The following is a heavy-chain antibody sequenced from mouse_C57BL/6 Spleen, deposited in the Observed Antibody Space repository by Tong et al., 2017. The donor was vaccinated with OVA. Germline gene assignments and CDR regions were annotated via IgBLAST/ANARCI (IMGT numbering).Heavy chain of an antibody. J-gene: IGHJ2*01. CDR1: GYTFTDYE. CDR3: ARGTTVVAYFDY. Sequence: VQLQQSGAELVRPGASVTLSCKASGYTFTDYEMHWVKQTPVHGLEWIGAIDPETGGTAYNQKFKGKATLTADKSSNTAYMQLSSLTSEDSAVYFCARGTTVVAYFDYWGQGTTLTVSS. D-gene: IGHD1-1*01. V-gene: IGHV1-15*01. CDR2: IDPETGGT.